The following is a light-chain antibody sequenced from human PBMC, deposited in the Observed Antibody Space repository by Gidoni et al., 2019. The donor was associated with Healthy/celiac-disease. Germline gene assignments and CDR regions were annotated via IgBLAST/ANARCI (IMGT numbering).Light chain of an antibody. CDR2: SNN. CDR3: AAWDDSLSGPV. Sequence: QSVLTQPPSASGTPGQRVTISCSGSSSNIGSNYVYWYQPLPGTAPKLLIYSNNRRPSGVPDRFSGSKSGTSASLAISGLRSEDEADYYCAAWDDSLSGPVFGGGTKLTVL. V-gene: IGLV1-47*02. J-gene: IGLJ2*01. CDR1: SSNIGSNY.